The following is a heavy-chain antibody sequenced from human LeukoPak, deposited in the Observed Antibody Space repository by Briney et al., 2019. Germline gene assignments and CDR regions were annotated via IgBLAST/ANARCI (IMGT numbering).Heavy chain of an antibody. Sequence: QSGGSLRLSCAASGFTFSNYGVHWVRQAPGKGLEWVSFIRFDGSNKYYADSVKGRFTISRDSSKNTLYLQMNSLRAEDAAVYYCARAYSSSSFYYYYYMDVWGKGTTVTVSS. J-gene: IGHJ6*03. CDR3: ARAYSSSSFYYYYYMDV. CDR2: IRFDGSNK. D-gene: IGHD6-6*01. CDR1: GFTFSNYG. V-gene: IGHV3-30*02.